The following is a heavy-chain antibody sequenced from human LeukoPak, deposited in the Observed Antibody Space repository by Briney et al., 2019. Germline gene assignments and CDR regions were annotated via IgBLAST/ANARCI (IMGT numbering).Heavy chain of an antibody. CDR1: GYTFTSYY. Sequence: ASVKVSCKASGYTFTSYYIHWVRQAPGQGLEWMGIINPSGGSTSYAHKFQGRVTMTRDTSISTVYVELSRLRSDDTAVYYCARSDSYTWFDPWGQGTLVTVSS. V-gene: IGHV1-46*01. CDR2: INPSGGST. CDR3: ARSDSYTWFDP. D-gene: IGHD2-15*01. J-gene: IGHJ5*02.